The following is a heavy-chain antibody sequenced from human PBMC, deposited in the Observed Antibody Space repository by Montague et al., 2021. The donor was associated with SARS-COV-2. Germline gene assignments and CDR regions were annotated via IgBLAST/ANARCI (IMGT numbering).Heavy chain of an antibody. J-gene: IGHJ4*02. CDR2: IYPSGGIFDSGRT. Sequence: SETLSLTCSVSGGSISGYFWSWIRQPAGKGLEWIGRIYPSGGIFDSGRTNYHPSLKSRVTVSIDTSRNQFSLSLNSVTAADTAVYFCARDSDFSSWHEAEDYFDYWGQGSLVAVSS. CDR1: GGSISGYF. D-gene: IGHD6-13*01. V-gene: IGHV4-4*07. CDR3: ARDSDFSSWHEAEDYFDY.